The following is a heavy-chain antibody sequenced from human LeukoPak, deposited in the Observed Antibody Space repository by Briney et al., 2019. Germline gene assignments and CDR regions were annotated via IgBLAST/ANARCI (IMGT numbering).Heavy chain of an antibody. V-gene: IGHV5-51*01. D-gene: IGHD5-24*01. CDR3: ARQGDGYSSFDY. J-gene: IGHJ4*02. Sequence: GGSLKISCKGSGYRFTRYWIGWVRQVPGQGLEWMGIIYPGDSDTRYSPSCQGQVTISVDKSISTAYLQWSSLKASDTAMHYWARQGDGYSSFDYWGQGTLVTVSS. CDR2: IYPGDSDT. CDR1: GYRFTRYW.